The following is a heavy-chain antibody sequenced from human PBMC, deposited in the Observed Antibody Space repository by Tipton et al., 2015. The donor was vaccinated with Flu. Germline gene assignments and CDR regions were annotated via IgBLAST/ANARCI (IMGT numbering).Heavy chain of an antibody. CDR2: IYYSGGT. D-gene: IGHD2-2*01. CDR1: GGSISSGGEY. J-gene: IGHJ4*02. CDR3: ARDPSLGMPEYFDY. V-gene: IGHV4-31*03. Sequence: TLSLTCSVSGGSISSGGEYWTWIRQHPGKGLEWIASIYYSGGTYYNPSLESRVIMSVDTSKNQFSLKLTSVTAADTAVYYCARDPSLGMPEYFDYWGQGTLVTASS.